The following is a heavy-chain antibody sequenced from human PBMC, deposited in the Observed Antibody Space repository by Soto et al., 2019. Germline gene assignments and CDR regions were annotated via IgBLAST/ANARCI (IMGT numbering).Heavy chain of an antibody. CDR2: IVVGSGNT. CDR3: ALTYIAVAGTSYYYGMDV. V-gene: IGHV1-58*01. D-gene: IGHD6-19*01. CDR1: GFTFTSSA. J-gene: IGHJ6*02. Sequence: ASVKVSCKASGFTFTSSAVQWVRQARGQRLEWIGWIVVGSGNTNYAQKFQERVTITRDMSTSTAYMELSSLRPEDTAVYYCALTYIAVAGTSYYYGMDVWGQGXTVTVYS.